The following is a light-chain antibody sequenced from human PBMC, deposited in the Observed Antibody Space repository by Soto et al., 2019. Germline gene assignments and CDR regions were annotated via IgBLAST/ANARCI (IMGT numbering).Light chain of an antibody. CDR3: MQAKDLPHT. CDR2: RNS. CDR1: QSLVGSDGVTY. V-gene: IGKV2-24*01. Sequence: IVMTQTPLSSRVILGQPASISCRSSQSLVGSDGVTYLTWLQQRPGQPPRLLIYRNSARFLGAPDRFRGSGAGTDFTLEISRVEPGDVGIYYCMQAKDLPHTFGQGTKREIE. J-gene: IGKJ2*01.